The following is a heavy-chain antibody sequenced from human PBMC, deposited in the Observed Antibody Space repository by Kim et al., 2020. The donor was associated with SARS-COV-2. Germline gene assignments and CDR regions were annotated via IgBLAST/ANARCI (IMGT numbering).Heavy chain of an antibody. D-gene: IGHD1-7*01. CDR1: GFSFSSYW. V-gene: IGHV3-74*01. J-gene: IGHJ4*01. CDR2: VNSDGSTT. Sequence: GGSLRLSCAASGFSFSSYWMHWVRQAPGKGLVWVARVNSDGSTTSYADSVKGRFTISRDNVKNTLDLQVNSLRAEDTAVYFCARDPGAAAGTTHFDYWG. CDR3: ARDPGAAAGTTHFDY.